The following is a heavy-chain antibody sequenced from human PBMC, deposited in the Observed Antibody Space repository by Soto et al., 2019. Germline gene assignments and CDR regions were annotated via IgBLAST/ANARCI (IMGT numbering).Heavy chain of an antibody. J-gene: IGHJ6*02. CDR2: INGYNGNT. CDR1: GYTFTRYG. CDR3: AREGDYPYYYYGMDV. V-gene: IGHV1-18*01. D-gene: IGHD4-17*01. Sequence: QVQLVQSGAEVKKPGASVKVSCKASGYTFTRYGITWVRQARGQGLEWMGWINGYNGNTKYAPKLQGRVTMTTDTSTSTAYMELRSLTPDDTAVYYCAREGDYPYYYYGMDVWGQGTTVTVSS.